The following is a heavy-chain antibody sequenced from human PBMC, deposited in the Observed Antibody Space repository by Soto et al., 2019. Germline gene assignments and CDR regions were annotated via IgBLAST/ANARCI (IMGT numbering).Heavy chain of an antibody. Sequence: QVQLQQWGAGLLKPSETLSLTCAVYGGSFSGYYWSWIRQPPGKGLEWIGEINHSGSTNYNPSLKSRVTISVDTSKNQFSLKLSSVTAADTAVYYCARGQPYDILTGYYKFDCWGQGTLVTVSS. D-gene: IGHD3-9*01. CDR3: ARGQPYDILTGYYKFDC. CDR1: GGSFSGYY. CDR2: INHSGST. J-gene: IGHJ4*02. V-gene: IGHV4-34*01.